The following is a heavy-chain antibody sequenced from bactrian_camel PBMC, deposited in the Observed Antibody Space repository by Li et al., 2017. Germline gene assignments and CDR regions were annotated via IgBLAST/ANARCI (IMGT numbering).Heavy chain of an antibody. J-gene: IGHJ4*01. D-gene: IGHD1*01. CDR2: LAINGGT. CDR3: AADQYAFNLGNAYRY. Sequence: VQLVESGGGSVPAGGYLRLSCAASEYTRSPYCMGWLRQAPGKEREGVAYLAINGGTDYTYAVAGRFTISKDNAKDTLYLQMDSLKPEDSATYYCAADQYAFNLGNAYRYWGQGTQVTVS. V-gene: IGHV3S53*01. CDR1: EYTRSPYC.